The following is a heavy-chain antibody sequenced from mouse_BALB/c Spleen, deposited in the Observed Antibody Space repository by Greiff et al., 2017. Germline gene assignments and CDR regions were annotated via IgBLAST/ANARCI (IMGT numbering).Heavy chain of an antibody. V-gene: IGHV3-2*02. Sequence: EVKLQESGPGLVKPSQSLSLTCTVTGYSITSDYAWNWIRQFPGNKLEWMGYISYSGSTSYNPSLKSRISITRDTSKNQFFLQLNSVTTEDTATYYCAITTVVGWYFDVWGAGTTVTVSS. J-gene: IGHJ1*01. CDR1: GYSITSDYA. D-gene: IGHD1-1*01. CDR3: AITTVVGWYFDV. CDR2: ISYSGST.